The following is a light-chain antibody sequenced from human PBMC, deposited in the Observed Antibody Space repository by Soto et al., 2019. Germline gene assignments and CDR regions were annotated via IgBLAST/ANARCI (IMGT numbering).Light chain of an antibody. CDR2: LAS. J-gene: IGKJ4*01. V-gene: IGKV2-28*01. Sequence: DNVLTQSPLSLPVTPGEPASISCRSSQSLLHSNGYNYLAWFLQKAGQSPQLLIYLASSRASGVPDRFSGSGSATDFTLKISRVEAEDVGVYYCMQVLQTPFTFGGGTKVDIK. CDR1: QSLLHSNGYNY. CDR3: MQVLQTPFT.